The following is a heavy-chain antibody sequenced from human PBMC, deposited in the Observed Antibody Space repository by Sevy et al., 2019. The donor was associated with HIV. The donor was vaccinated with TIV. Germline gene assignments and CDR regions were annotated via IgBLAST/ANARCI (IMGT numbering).Heavy chain of an antibody. CDR2: IYAGDST. D-gene: IGHD5-18*01. J-gene: IGHJ3*01. V-gene: IGHV3-53*01. CDR1: GITVSLNY. CDR3: AKTRGFSGLHAFDA. Sequence: GGSLRLSCATSGITVSLNYMSWVRQAPGKGLEWVSAIYAGDSTYYTYSVRGRFTISRDNSKNTLYLQMNSLRVEDTATYYCAKTRGFSGLHAFDAWGQGTLVTVSS.